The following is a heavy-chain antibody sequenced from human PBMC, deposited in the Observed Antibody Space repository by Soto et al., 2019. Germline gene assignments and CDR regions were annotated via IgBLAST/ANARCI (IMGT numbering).Heavy chain of an antibody. CDR1: GGTFSSYA. V-gene: IGHV1-69*12. CDR3: ARDRLMITFGGVGDGRWFAFDI. CDR2: IIPIFGTA. J-gene: IGHJ3*02. D-gene: IGHD3-16*01. Sequence: QVQLVQSGAEVKKPGSSVKVSCKASGGTFSSYAISWVRQAPGQGLEWMGGIIPIFGTANYAQKFQGRVTITADESTSTAYMELSRLRSEDTAVYYGARDRLMITFGGVGDGRWFAFDIWGQGTMVTVSS.